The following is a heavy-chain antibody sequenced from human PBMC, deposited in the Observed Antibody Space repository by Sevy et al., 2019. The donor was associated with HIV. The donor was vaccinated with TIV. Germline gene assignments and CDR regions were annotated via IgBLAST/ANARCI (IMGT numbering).Heavy chain of an antibody. CDR1: GFTFSSYA. CDR3: ARPKWDHEGFRDTYFDY. D-gene: IGHD1-26*01. Sequence: GGSLRLSCAASGFTFSSYAMHWVRQAPGKGLEWVAVISYDGSNKYYADSVKGRFTISRDNSKNTLYLQMNSLRAEDTAVYYCARPKWDHEGFRDTYFDYWGQGTLVIVSS. V-gene: IGHV3-30-3*01. J-gene: IGHJ4*02. CDR2: ISYDGSNK.